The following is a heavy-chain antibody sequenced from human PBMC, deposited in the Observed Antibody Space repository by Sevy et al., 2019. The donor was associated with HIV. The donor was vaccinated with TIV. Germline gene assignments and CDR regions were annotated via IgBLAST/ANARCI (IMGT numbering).Heavy chain of an antibody. V-gene: IGHV3-30-3*01. Sequence: GGSLRLSCAASGFTFSSYAMHWVRQAPGKGLEWVAVISYDGSNKYYADSVKGRFTISRDNSKNTLYLQMNSLRAEDTAVYYCARARGYYGMDVWGQRTTVTVSS. D-gene: IGHD1-26*01. CDR3: ARARGYYGMDV. CDR2: ISYDGSNK. J-gene: IGHJ6*02. CDR1: GFTFSSYA.